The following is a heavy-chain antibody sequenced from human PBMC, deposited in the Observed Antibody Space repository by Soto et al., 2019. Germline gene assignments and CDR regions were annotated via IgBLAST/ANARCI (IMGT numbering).Heavy chain of an antibody. CDR2: INHSGST. V-gene: IGHV4-34*01. J-gene: IGHJ4*02. Sequence: PSETLSLTCAVYGGSFSGYYWSWIRQPPGKGLEWIGEINHSGSTNYNPSLKSRVTISVDTSKNQFSLKLSSVTAADTAVYYCARGQRGIFGVKYYFDYWGQGTLVTVSS. CDR1: GGSFSGYY. CDR3: ARGQRGIFGVKYYFDY. D-gene: IGHD3-3*01.